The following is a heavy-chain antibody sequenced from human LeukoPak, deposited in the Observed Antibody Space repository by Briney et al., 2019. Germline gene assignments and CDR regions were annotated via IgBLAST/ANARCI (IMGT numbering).Heavy chain of an antibody. D-gene: IGHD3-10*01. J-gene: IGHJ4*02. V-gene: IGHV1-2*02. CDR2: INPNSGGT. CDR1: GYTFTGYY. Sequence: ASVKVSCKASGYTFTGYYMHWVRQAPGQGLEWMGWINPNSGGTNYAQKFQGRVTMTRDTSISTAYMELSRLRSDDTAVYYCARELLLWFGEAEGYGYWGQGTLVTVSS. CDR3: ARELLLWFGEAEGYGY.